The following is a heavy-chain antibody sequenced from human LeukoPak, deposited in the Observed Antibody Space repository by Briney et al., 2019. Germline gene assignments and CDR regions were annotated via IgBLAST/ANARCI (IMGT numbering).Heavy chain of an antibody. D-gene: IGHD5-12*01. Sequence: GTSVKVSCKASGFTFTSSAMQWVRKARGQRLEWIGWIVVGSGNTNYAQKFQERVTITRDMSTSTAYMELSSLRSEDTAVYYCAARWGYSGYDYVYWGQGTLVTVSS. J-gene: IGHJ4*02. V-gene: IGHV1-58*02. CDR1: GFTFTSSA. CDR2: IVVGSGNT. CDR3: AARWGYSGYDYVY.